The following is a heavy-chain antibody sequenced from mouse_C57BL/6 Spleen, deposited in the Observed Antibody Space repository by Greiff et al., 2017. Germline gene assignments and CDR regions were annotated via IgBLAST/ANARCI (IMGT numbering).Heavy chain of an antibody. V-gene: IGHV3-6*01. CDR2: ISDDGSN. CDR1: GYSITSGYY. Sequence: ESGPGLVKPSQSLSLTCSVTGYSITSGYYWNWIRQFPGNKLEWMGYISDDGSNNYNTSLKNRISITRDTSKNPFFLKLNSVTTEDTATYYCANDGYYGTWFAYWGQGTLVTVSA. J-gene: IGHJ3*01. D-gene: IGHD2-3*01. CDR3: ANDGYYGTWFAY.